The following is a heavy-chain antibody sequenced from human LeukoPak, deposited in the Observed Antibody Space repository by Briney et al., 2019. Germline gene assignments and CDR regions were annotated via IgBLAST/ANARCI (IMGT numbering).Heavy chain of an antibody. CDR1: GFTFSGYS. CDR3: ARDLISGHYTFDY. D-gene: IGHD1-26*01. J-gene: IGHJ4*02. V-gene: IGHV3-21*01. Sequence: GGSLRLSCAASGFTFSGYSMNWVRQTPGKGLEWVSSISSSSSYIYYADSVKGRFTVSRDNAKNSLYLQMNSLRDDDTAVYYCARDLISGHYTFDYWGQGTLVTVSS. CDR2: ISSSSSYI.